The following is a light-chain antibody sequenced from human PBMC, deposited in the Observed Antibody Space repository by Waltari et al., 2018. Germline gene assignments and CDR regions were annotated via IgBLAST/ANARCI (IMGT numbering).Light chain of an antibody. V-gene: IGKV3-20*01. J-gene: IGKJ1*01. CDR1: QSVSRS. CDR2: GAS. Sequence: IVLTQSPGPLSLSPGERATLSCRASQSVSRSLAWYQQKPVQAPKLLIYGASTRATGIPDRFTGSGSGTDFSLTISSLEPEDFAIYFCQHYVRLPATFGQGTKVEIK. CDR3: QHYVRLPAT.